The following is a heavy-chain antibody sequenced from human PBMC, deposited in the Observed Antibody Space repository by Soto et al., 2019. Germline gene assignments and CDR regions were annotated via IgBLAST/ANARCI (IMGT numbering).Heavy chain of an antibody. J-gene: IGHJ4*02. CDR2: IIYDGSTK. D-gene: IGHD3-10*01. V-gene: IGHV3-30*18. Sequence: QVQLVESGGGVVQPGRSLRLSCAASGFTFSSYGMHWVRQAPGKGLEWVAVIIYDGSTKYYADSVKGRFTISRDNSKSTLYLKMNSLRAEDTAVYYCAKDRRGAGVRGYFDSWGQGTLVTVSS. CDR3: AKDRRGAGVRGYFDS. CDR1: GFTFSSYG.